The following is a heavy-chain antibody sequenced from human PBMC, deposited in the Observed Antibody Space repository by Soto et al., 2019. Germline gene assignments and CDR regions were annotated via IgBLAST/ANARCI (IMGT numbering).Heavy chain of an antibody. CDR1: GFTFSSYA. CDR2: ISGSGGST. D-gene: IGHD6-19*01. Sequence: EVQLLEAGGGLVQPGGSLRLSCAASGFTFSSYAMSWVRQAPGKGLEGGAGISGSGGSTYYADSVKGRFTISRDNSKNTLYLQMNSLRAEDTAVYYCANSVAGIGDYFDYWGQGTLVTVSS. J-gene: IGHJ4*02. CDR3: ANSVAGIGDYFDY. V-gene: IGHV3-23*01.